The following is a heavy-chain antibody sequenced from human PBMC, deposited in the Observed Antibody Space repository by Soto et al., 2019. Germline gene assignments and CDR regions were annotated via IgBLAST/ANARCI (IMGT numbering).Heavy chain of an antibody. CDR3: ARDQGDYYDNRGSWFDP. D-gene: IGHD3-22*01. CDR2: INPNSGST. J-gene: IGHJ5*02. Sequence: ASVKVSCKASGYTFTGYYMHWVRQATGQGLEWMGWINPNSGSTNYAQKFQGRVTMTRDTSISTAYMELSRLRSDDTAVYYCARDQGDYYDNRGSWFDPWGQGTLVTVSS. V-gene: IGHV1-2*02. CDR1: GYTFTGYY.